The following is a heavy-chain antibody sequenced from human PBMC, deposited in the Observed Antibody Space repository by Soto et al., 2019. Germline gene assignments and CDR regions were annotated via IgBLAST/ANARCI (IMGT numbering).Heavy chain of an antibody. V-gene: IGHV3-9*01. D-gene: IGHD3-10*01. CDR2: ISWNSGRI. CDR1: GFTFDEYA. CDR3: ANEMGGSGSPDYYYDGMDF. J-gene: IGHJ6*02. Sequence: SLRLPCAPSGFTFDEYAMHWVRQAPGKGLDWVSGISWNSGRIGYADSVNGRCTISRDNAKKSLYRQMNCMKAEDTALHYCANEMGGSGSPDYYYDGMDFWGQGTMVGVSS.